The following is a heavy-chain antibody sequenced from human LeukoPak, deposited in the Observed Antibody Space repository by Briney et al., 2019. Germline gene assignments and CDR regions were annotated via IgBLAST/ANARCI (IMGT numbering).Heavy chain of an antibody. CDR3: STQRWLQYYSDY. CDR2: MYYIGST. Sequence: QLQLQESGPGLVKPSATLSLTCTVSGGSISSTSYYWGWIRQPPGKGLEWIGSMYYIGSTYYNPSLKSRVTISVDTSKNQFSLRLSSVTAADTAVYSCSTQRWLQYYSDYWGQGTLVTVSS. V-gene: IGHV4-39*07. CDR1: GGSISSTSYY. J-gene: IGHJ4*02. D-gene: IGHD5-24*01.